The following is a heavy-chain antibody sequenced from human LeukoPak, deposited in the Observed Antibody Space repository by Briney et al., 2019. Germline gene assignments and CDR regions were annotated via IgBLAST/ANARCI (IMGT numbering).Heavy chain of an antibody. CDR2: FDPEDGET. CDR1: GYTLTELS. J-gene: IGHJ4*02. V-gene: IGHV1-24*01. CDR3: ATVKYYYDSSGYNFDY. D-gene: IGHD3-22*01. Sequence: GASVKVSCKVSGYTLTELSMHWVRQAPGKGLEWIGGFDPEDGETIYAQKFQGRVTMTEDTSTDTAYMELSSLRSEDTAVYYCATVKYYYDSSGYNFDYWGQGTLVTVSS.